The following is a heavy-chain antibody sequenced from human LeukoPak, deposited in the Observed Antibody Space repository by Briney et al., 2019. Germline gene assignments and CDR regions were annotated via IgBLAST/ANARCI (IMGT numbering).Heavy chain of an antibody. V-gene: IGHV3-30*03. CDR1: GFTFSSYG. CDR2: ISYDGSNK. CDR3: ATSEEDSVGATDY. D-gene: IGHD1-26*01. Sequence: GRSLRLSCAASGFTFSSYGMHWVRQAAGKGLEWVAVISYDGSNKYYADSVKGRFTISRDNSKNKLYLQMNSLRAEDTAVYYCATSEEDSVGATDYWGQGTLVTVSS. J-gene: IGHJ4*02.